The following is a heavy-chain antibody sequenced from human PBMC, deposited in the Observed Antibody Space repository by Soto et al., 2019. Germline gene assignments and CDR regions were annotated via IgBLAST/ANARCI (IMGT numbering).Heavy chain of an antibody. CDR2: IIPIFGTA. CDR1: GGTFSSYA. J-gene: IGHJ6*02. D-gene: IGHD2-8*01. CDR3: ARGRYCTNGVCYDRGMDV. V-gene: IGHV1-69*13. Sequence: ASVKVSCKASGGTFSSYAISWVRQAPGQGLEWMGGIIPIFGTANYAQKFQGRVTITADESTSTAYMELSSLRSEDTAVYYCARGRYCTNGVCYDRGMDVWGQGTTVTVSS.